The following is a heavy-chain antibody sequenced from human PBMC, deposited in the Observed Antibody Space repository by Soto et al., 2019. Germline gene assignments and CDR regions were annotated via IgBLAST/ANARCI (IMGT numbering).Heavy chain of an antibody. V-gene: IGHV3-23*01. CDR3: AKVQYSGYDHGPHFQH. D-gene: IGHD5-12*01. CDR1: GFTFSSYA. J-gene: IGHJ1*01. CDR2: LSGSGGST. Sequence: EVQLLESGGGLVQPGGSLRLSCAASGFTFSSYAMSWVRQAPGKGLEWVSALSGSGGSTYYADSVKGRFTISRDNSKNTLYLQMNSLRAEDTAVYYCAKVQYSGYDHGPHFQHWGQGTLVTASS.